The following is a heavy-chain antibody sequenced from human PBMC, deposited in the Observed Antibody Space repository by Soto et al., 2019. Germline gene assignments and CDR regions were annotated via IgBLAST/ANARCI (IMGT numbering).Heavy chain of an antibody. CDR2: ISSTGSTI. V-gene: IGHV3-48*03. CDR1: GFTFSSYE. Sequence: GGSLRLSCAVSGFTFSSYEMNWVRQAPGKGLEWCSYISSTGSTIHYADSVQGRFTISRDNAKNSLNLQMNSLRAEDTAVYYCARVGNYYDRSGWDYYYGMDVWGPGTTVTVSS. D-gene: IGHD3-22*01. CDR3: ARVGNYYDRSGWDYYYGMDV. J-gene: IGHJ6*02.